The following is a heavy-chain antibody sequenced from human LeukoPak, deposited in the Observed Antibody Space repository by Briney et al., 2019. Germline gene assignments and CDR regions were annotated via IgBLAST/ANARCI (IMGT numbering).Heavy chain of an antibody. CDR2: VSASGGST. CDR1: GFTFSSYT. CDR3: ATAPPKTGSGDY. V-gene: IGHV3-23*01. D-gene: IGHD3-10*01. J-gene: IGHJ4*02. Sequence: GGSLRLSCAASGFTFSSYTMSWVRQAPGKGLEWVSAVSASGGSTYYADSVKGRFTISRDNSKNTLYLQMNSLRAEDTAVYYCATAPPKTGSGDYWGQGTLVTVSS.